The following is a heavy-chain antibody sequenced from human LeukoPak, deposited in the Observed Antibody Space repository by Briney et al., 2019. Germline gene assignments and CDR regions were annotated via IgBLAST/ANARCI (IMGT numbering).Heavy chain of an antibody. Sequence: GGSLRLPCAASGFTFDCYAMRWGRQAPGEGLEWVSGISRSGGSTYYADSVRGRFTIYRDNSKNTLYLQMNRLRAEDTDVYYCAKNPFDASGSELPGHHWGQGTLVTVSS. CDR2: ISRSGGST. CDR1: GFTFDCYA. CDR3: AKNPFDASGSELPGHH. D-gene: IGHD2-21*01. J-gene: IGHJ4*02. V-gene: IGHV3-23*01.